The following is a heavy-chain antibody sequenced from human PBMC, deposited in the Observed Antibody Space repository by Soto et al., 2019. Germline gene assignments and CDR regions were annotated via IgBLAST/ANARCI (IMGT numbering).Heavy chain of an antibody. D-gene: IGHD6-19*01. V-gene: IGHV3-15*07. CDR2: IKSKTDGGTT. CDR3: TTRTYSSGWRFDY. CDR1: GFTFSNAW. J-gene: IGHJ4*02. Sequence: GGSLRLSCAASGFTFSNAWMNWVRQAPGKGLEWVGRIKSKTDGGTTDYAAPVKGRFTISRDDSKNTLYLQMNSLKTEDTDVYYCTTRTYSSGWRFDYWGQGTLVTVSS.